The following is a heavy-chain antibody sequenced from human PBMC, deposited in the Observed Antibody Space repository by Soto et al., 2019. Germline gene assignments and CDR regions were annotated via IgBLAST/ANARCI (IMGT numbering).Heavy chain of an antibody. J-gene: IGHJ3*01. CDR2: IYGDDDT. D-gene: IGHD3-16*01. Sequence: QITLKESGPTLVKPTQTLTLTCIFSGFSFSADGVGVGWIRQPPGKALEWLSLIYGDDDTRYRPSLKSRSTITKDASKKRVVLTMTNMDSLDTAPFYCAHGFGGTRWRNDAFDVWGQGTVVTVSS. V-gene: IGHV2-5*02. CDR3: AHGFGGTRWRNDAFDV. CDR1: GFSFSADGVG.